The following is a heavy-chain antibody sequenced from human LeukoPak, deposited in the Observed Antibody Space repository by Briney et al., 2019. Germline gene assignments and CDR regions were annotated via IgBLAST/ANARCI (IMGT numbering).Heavy chain of an antibody. D-gene: IGHD2-21*02. CDR3: AKQSGVTEGKDFDY. V-gene: IGHV3-21*01. J-gene: IGHJ4*02. Sequence: GGSLRLSCAASGFTFSSYGMHWVRQAPGKGLEWVSYISSSSSYVYYADSVKGRFTISRDNAKNSLYLQMNSLRAEDTAVYYCAKQSGVTEGKDFDYWGQGTLVTVSS. CDR2: ISSSSSYV. CDR1: GFTFSSYG.